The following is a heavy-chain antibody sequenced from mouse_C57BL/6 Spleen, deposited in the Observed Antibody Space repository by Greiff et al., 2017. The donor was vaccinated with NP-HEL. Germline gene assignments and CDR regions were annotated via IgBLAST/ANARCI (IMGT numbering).Heavy chain of an antibody. V-gene: IGHV5-4*01. CDR1: GFTFSSYA. J-gene: IGHJ1*03. Sequence: EVKLVESGGGLVKPGGSLKLSCAASGFTFSSYAMSWVRQTPEKRLAWVATISDGGSYTYYPDNVKGRFTISRDKAKNNLYLQLSHLKSEDTAMYYCAREIYYDYDGWYFDVWGTGTTVTVSS. CDR3: AREIYYDYDGWYFDV. D-gene: IGHD2-4*01. CDR2: ISDGGSYT.